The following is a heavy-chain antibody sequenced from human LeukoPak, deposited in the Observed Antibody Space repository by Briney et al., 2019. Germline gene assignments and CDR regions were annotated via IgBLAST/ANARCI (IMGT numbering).Heavy chain of an antibody. J-gene: IGHJ4*02. Sequence: PSETLSLTCNVSGVSLTTHYWSWIRQPPGKGLEWIGDVLDSGRRKENPSLKSQATLSADTSKNQFSLRLTAVTAADSAVYYCATRKRGSIYGYFDFWGQGVLVTVSS. D-gene: IGHD5-18*01. CDR3: ATRKRGSIYGYFDF. V-gene: IGHV4-59*11. CDR2: VLDSGRR. CDR1: GVSLTTHY.